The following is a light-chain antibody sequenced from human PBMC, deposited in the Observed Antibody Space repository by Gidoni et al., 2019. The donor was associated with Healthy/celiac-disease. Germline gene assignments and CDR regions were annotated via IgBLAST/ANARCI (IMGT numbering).Light chain of an antibody. CDR2: AAS. CDR1: QGISNY. Sequence: DIQMTQSPSSLSASVGDRVTITCRASQGISNYLAWYQQKPGKVPKLLIYAASTLQSGVPSRFSGSGSGTDFTLTISSLQPEDVATCYCQKYNSAPWTFXQXTKVEIK. V-gene: IGKV1-27*01. J-gene: IGKJ1*01. CDR3: QKYNSAPWT.